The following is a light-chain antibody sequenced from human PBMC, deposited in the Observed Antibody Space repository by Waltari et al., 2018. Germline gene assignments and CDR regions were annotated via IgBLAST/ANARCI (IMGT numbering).Light chain of an antibody. Sequence: QSALTQPASVSGSPGQSITISCTGTSSDVGAYHYVSWYQQYTGTAPKLIIYDVNKRPSGVSSRFSGSKSGNTASLTISGLQAEDEADYYCYSFAVTKTFVFGTGTKVTVL. CDR2: DVN. V-gene: IGLV2-23*02. J-gene: IGLJ1*01. CDR1: SSDVGAYHY. CDR3: YSFAVTKTFV.